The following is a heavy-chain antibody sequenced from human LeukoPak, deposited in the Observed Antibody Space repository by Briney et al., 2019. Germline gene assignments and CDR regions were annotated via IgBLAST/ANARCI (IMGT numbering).Heavy chain of an antibody. D-gene: IGHD4-17*01. J-gene: IGHJ4*02. CDR2: INPNSDGA. CDR1: GYTFTGYY. CDR3: AINLNYGDPYYFDY. V-gene: IGHV1-2*02. Sequence: ASVKVSCKASGYTFTGYYIHWVRQAPGQGLEWMGWINPNSDGANYAQKFQGRVTMTRDTSISTAYVELSSLRSDDTAVYYCAINLNYGDPYYFDYWGQGTLVTVSS.